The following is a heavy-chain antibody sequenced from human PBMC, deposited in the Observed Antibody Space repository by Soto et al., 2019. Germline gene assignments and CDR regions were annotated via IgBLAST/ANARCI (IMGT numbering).Heavy chain of an antibody. CDR2: INPSGGGT. Sequence: QVQLVQSGAEVKKPGASVKVSCKASGYTFTSNYMHRVRQAPGQGLEWMGIINPSGGGTSYAQKFQARVTMTADTSTSTVYMELSSLRSEDTAVYYCATDSTLAYWGQGTLVTVSS. J-gene: IGHJ4*02. CDR1: GYTFTSNY. CDR3: ATDSTLAY. V-gene: IGHV1-46*01.